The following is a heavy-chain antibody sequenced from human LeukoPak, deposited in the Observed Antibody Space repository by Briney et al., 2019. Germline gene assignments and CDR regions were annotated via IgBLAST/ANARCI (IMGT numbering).Heavy chain of an antibody. V-gene: IGHV3-7*01. CDR3: ARASSGYYYYYYGMDV. CDR2: IKQDGSEK. D-gene: IGHD3-22*01. CDR1: GFSFSSYW. Sequence: GGSLRLSWAASGFSFSSYWMSWVRQAPGKGLEWVANIKQDGSEKYYVDSVKGRFTISRDNAKNSLYLQMNSLRAEDTAVYYCARASSGYYYYYYGMDVWGQGTTVTVSS. J-gene: IGHJ6*02.